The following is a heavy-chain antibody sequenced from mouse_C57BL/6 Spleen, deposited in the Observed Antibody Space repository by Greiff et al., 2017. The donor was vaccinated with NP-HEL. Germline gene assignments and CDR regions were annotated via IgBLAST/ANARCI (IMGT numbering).Heavy chain of an antibody. Sequence: VQLQQPGAELVRPGSSVKLSCKASGYTFTSYWMHWVKQRPIQGLEWIGNIDPSDSETHYNQKFKDKATLTVDKSSSTAYMQLSSLTSEDSAVYYCAREGLTGYFDYWGQGTTLTVSS. V-gene: IGHV1-52*01. CDR2: IDPSDSET. J-gene: IGHJ2*01. CDR1: GYTFTSYW. D-gene: IGHD4-1*01. CDR3: AREGLTGYFDY.